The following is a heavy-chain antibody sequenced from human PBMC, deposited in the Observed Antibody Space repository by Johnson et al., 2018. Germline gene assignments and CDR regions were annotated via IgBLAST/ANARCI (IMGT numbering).Heavy chain of an antibody. CDR1: GGPFSSYT. J-gene: IGHJ1*01. V-gene: IGHV1-69*11. Sequence: QVQLVQSGAEVKKPGSSVKVSCKASGGPFSSYTISWVRQAPGQGLAWMGRIISILGTANYAQKSQGRVTITADEATGNAYMAVSSLRCEDTAGYYGAGGVRITFGTYEYFQNWGQGTLGTVSS. CDR3: AGGVRITFGTYEYFQN. CDR2: IISILGTA. D-gene: IGHD3-16*01.